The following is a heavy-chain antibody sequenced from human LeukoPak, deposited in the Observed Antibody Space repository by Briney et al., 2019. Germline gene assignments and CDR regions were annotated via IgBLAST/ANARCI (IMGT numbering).Heavy chain of an antibody. D-gene: IGHD3-3*01. CDR1: GFTFSSYS. V-gene: IGHV3-21*01. CDR3: ARDRSSDFWSGRYYYYGMDV. CDR2: ISSSSSYI. Sequence: PGGSLRLSCAASGFTFSSYSMNWVRQAPGKGLEWVSSISSSSSYIYYADSVKGRFTISRDNAKNSLYLQMNSLRAEDTAVYYCARDRSSDFWSGRYYYYGMDVWGQGTTVTVSS. J-gene: IGHJ6*02.